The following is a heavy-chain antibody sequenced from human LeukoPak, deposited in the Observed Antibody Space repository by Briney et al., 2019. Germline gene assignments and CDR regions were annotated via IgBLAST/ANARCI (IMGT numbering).Heavy chain of an antibody. Sequence: GGSLRLSCAASGFTFSSYAMSWVRQAPGKGLEWVSAISGSGSSTYYADAVKGRFTISRDNSKNTLYLQMNSLRAEDTAVYYCAASGGRYYDYVWGSYQVERSYYYYGMDVWGQGTTVTVSS. CDR3: AASGGRYYDYVWGSYQVERSYYYYGMDV. V-gene: IGHV3-23*01. J-gene: IGHJ6*02. D-gene: IGHD3-16*02. CDR2: ISGSGSST. CDR1: GFTFSSYA.